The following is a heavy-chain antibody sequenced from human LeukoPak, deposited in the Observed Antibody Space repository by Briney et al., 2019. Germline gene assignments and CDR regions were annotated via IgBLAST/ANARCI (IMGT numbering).Heavy chain of an antibody. CDR1: GLTFSNAW. CDR3: TSRYCSSTSCRTFDY. D-gene: IGHD2-2*01. Sequence: GGSLRLSCAASGLTFSNAWMSWVRQAPGKGLEWVGRIKSKADGGTTDYAAPVKGRFTISRDVSKNTLYLQMNSLKTEDTAVYYCTSRYCSSTSCRTFDYWGQGTLVTVSS. V-gene: IGHV3-15*01. CDR2: IKSKADGGTT. J-gene: IGHJ4*02.